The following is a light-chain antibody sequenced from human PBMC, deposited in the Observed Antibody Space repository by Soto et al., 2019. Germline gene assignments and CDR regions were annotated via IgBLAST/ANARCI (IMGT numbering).Light chain of an antibody. V-gene: IGLV1-40*01. CDR3: QSYDSSLSGYV. CDR2: GNS. Sequence: QSVLTQPPSVSGAPGQRVTISCTGSSSNIGAGYDVHWYQQLLGTAPKLLIYGNSNRPSGVPDRFSGSKSGTSASLAITGLQDEDEADYYCQSYDSSLSGYVFGTGTKLTVL. J-gene: IGLJ1*01. CDR1: SSNIGAGYD.